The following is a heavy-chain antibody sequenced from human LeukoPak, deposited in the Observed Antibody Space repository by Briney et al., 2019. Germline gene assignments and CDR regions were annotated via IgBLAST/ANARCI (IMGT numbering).Heavy chain of an antibody. Sequence: GRSLRLSCAASGFTFSNYAMHWLRRAPGKGLEGVAITSHDGRKNNYADSVKGRFTISRDSSENTVYLQMNSLRAEDTAVYYCAKDGISRGSGSYYDKWGQGTLVAVSS. CDR1: GFTFSNYA. V-gene: IGHV3-30*18. CDR3: AKDGISRGSGSYYDK. D-gene: IGHD3-10*01. J-gene: IGHJ4*02. CDR2: TSHDGRKN.